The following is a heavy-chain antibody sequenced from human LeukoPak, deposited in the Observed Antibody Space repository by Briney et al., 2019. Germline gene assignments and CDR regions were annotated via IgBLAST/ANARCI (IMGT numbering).Heavy chain of an antibody. CDR3: ARSSDSSGYYDYFDY. V-gene: IGHV5-51*01. Sequence: GESLKISFKGVGYSFTSYWIGWVRQKPGKGLEWMAIIYPGDSDTRDSPSFQGQVTISADKSISTAYLQWSSLKASDTAMYYCARSSDSSGYYDYFDYWGQGTLVTISS. CDR1: GYSFTSYW. CDR2: IYPGDSDT. J-gene: IGHJ4*02. D-gene: IGHD3-22*01.